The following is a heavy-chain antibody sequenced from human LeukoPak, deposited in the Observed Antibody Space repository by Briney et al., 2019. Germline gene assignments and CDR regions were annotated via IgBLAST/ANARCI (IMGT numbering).Heavy chain of an antibody. CDR2: IYYSGST. CDR1: GGSISSYY. J-gene: IGHJ6*03. CDR3: ARHGPLGYCSGGSCYDLYYMHV. V-gene: IGHV4-59*08. D-gene: IGHD2-15*01. Sequence: AETLSLTCTVSGGSISSYYWSWIRQPPGKGLEWIGYIYYSGSTNYNPSLKSRVTISVDTSKNQFSLKLSSVTAADTAVYYCARHGPLGYCSGGSCYDLYYMHVWGKGTTVTVSS.